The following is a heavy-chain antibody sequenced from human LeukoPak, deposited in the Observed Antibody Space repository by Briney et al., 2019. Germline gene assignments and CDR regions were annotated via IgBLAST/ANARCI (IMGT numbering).Heavy chain of an antibody. CDR3: ARGSTSDYVWGSYPEY. CDR2: IYYSGST. D-gene: IGHD3-16*02. CDR1: GGSVNSGSYY. V-gene: IGHV4-61*01. Sequence: SETLSLTCTVSGGSVNSGSYYWSWIRQPPGKALEWIGYIYYSGSTNYNPSLKSRVTISADMSKNQFSLKLTSVTAADTAIYSCARGSTSDYVWGSYPEYWGQGTLVTVSS. J-gene: IGHJ4*02.